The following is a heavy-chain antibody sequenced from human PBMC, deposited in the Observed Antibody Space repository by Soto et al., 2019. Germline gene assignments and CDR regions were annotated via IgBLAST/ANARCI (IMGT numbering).Heavy chain of an antibody. V-gene: IGHV3-23*01. CDR2: ISGSGGST. CDR3: AKVCPPFKLVAGGYFDY. Sequence: EVQLLESGGGLVQPGGSLRPSCAASGFTFSSYAMSWVRQAPGKGLEWVSAISGSGGSTYYADSVKGRFTISRDNSKNTLYLQMNSLRAEDTAVYYCAKVCPPFKLVAGGYFDYWGQGTLVTVSS. D-gene: IGHD6-19*01. CDR1: GFTFSSYA. J-gene: IGHJ4*02.